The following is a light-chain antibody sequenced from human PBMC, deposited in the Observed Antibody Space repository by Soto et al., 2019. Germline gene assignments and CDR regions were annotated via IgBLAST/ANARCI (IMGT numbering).Light chain of an antibody. J-gene: IGKJ3*01. CDR1: QSVTSSY. V-gene: IGKV3-20*01. Sequence: EIVLTQSPGTLSLSPGERATLSCRSSQSVTSSYLAWYQQKPGQAPRLVIYGASSRATGIPDRFSASGSGTDFTLTISRLGPEDVAVYYCQQYGRSPFTFGPGTKVDIK. CDR2: GAS. CDR3: QQYGRSPFT.